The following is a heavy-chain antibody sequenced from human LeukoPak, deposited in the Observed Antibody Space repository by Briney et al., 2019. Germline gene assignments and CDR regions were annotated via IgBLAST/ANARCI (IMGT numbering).Heavy chain of an antibody. CDR1: GFTFSSYA. CDR3: AKRGPGSPQSGKYYFDY. Sequence: GGSLTLSCAASGFTFSSYAMSWVRQAPGKGLEWVSAISGSGANTYYADSVKGRFTISRDKSKNTLYLQMNGLRAEDTAVYYCAKRGPGSPQSGKYYFDYWGQGTLVTVSS. V-gene: IGHV3-23*01. D-gene: IGHD3-10*01. CDR2: ISGSGANT. J-gene: IGHJ4*02.